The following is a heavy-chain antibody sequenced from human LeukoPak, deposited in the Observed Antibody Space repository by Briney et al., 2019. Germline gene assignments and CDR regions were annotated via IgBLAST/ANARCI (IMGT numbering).Heavy chain of an antibody. V-gene: IGHV3-23*01. D-gene: IGHD4-17*01. CDR1: GFTFNNYA. CDR2: ISGGGETT. CDR3: ARDYADYVGYFFFDY. J-gene: IGHJ4*02. Sequence: GGSLRLSCAASGFTFNNYAMNWVRQAPGKGLEWVSSISGGGETTYYADSAKGRFTISRDNSQNTLYLQMNSLRAEDTAVYYCARDYADYVGYFFFDYWGQGTLVTVS.